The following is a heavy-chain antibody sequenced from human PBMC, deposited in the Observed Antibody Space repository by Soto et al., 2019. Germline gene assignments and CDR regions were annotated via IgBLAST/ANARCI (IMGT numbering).Heavy chain of an antibody. V-gene: IGHV1-18*01. J-gene: IGHJ4*02. CDR2: ISAYNGDT. CDR1: GYTFTSHG. CDR3: ARGLVGALYYFDY. D-gene: IGHD1-26*01. Sequence: QVQLVQSGVEVKKPGASVKVSCKASGYTFTSHGISWVRQAPGQGLEWMGLISAYNGDTKYAQIRQGRLTMTTDTSTSTAYMELRSLRSDDTAVYYCARGLVGALYYFDYWGQGTLVTVSS.